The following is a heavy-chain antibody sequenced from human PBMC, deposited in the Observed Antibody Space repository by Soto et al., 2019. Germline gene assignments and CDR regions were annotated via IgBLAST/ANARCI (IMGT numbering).Heavy chain of an antibody. J-gene: IGHJ4*02. Sequence: QVQLVESGGGVVQPGRSLRLSCAASGFTFSRYGMHWVRQAPGKGLEWVAVIWYDGSNKYYVDSVKGRFTISRDNSKNALYLQMNSLRAEDTALYYCERDRNAYGDYGPDYWGQGTLVTVSS. V-gene: IGHV3-33*01. CDR3: ERDRNAYGDYGPDY. D-gene: IGHD4-17*01. CDR2: IWYDGSNK. CDR1: GFTFSRYG.